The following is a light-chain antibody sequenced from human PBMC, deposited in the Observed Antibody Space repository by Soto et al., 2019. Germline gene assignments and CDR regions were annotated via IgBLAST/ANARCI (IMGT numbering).Light chain of an antibody. CDR3: PQYGSSPIS. V-gene: IGKV1-9*01. Sequence: IQLTQSPSSLSASVGDRVTITCRASQGIDSYLAWYQQRPGKVPQVLIDETSILQSGVSSRFSGSGSGTKFTLTISILEPEDFAVYYCPQYGSSPISFGQGT. CDR1: QGIDSY. J-gene: IGKJ5*01. CDR2: ETS.